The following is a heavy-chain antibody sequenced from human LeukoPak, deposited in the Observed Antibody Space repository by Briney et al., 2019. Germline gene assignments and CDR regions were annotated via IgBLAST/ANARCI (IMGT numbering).Heavy chain of an antibody. Sequence: PGGSLRLSCAASGFTFSSYSMNWVRQAPGKGLEWVSSISSSSSYIYYADSVKGRFTISRDNAKNSLYLQMNSLRAEDTAVYYCASVNMARGVISRPFDYWGQGTLVTVSS. D-gene: IGHD3-10*01. CDR2: ISSSSSYI. CDR3: ASVNMARGVISRPFDY. J-gene: IGHJ4*02. V-gene: IGHV3-21*01. CDR1: GFTFSSYS.